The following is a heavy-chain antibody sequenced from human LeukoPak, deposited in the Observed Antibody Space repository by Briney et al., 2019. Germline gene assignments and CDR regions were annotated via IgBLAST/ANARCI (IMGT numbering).Heavy chain of an antibody. Sequence: PSETLSLTCAVSGGSISSSNWWSWVRQPPGKGLEWIGEIYHSGSTNYSPSLKSRVTISVDKSKNQFSLKLSSVTAADTAVYYCAREIGDGDTNWFDPWGQGTLVTVSS. J-gene: IGHJ5*02. CDR2: IYHSGST. CDR1: GGSISSSNW. D-gene: IGHD5-24*01. CDR3: AREIGDGDTNWFDP. V-gene: IGHV4-4*02.